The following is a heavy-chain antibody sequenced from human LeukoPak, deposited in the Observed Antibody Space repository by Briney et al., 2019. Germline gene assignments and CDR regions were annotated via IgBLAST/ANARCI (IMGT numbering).Heavy chain of an antibody. D-gene: IGHD3-16*01. CDR3: ARFGVDYDMDV. CDR2: IHYSGRP. Sequence: SETLSLTYTVSGGSISGHYWTWIRQPPGKGLEWIGQIHYSGRPDHNPSLKSRVTISVDTSKNQLSLKVTSVTGADTAVYYCARFGVDYDMDVWGQGTTVTVSS. J-gene: IGHJ6*02. V-gene: IGHV4-59*11. CDR1: GGSISGHY.